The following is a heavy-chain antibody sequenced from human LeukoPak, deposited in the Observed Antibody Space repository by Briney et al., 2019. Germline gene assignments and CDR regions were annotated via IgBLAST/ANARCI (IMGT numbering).Heavy chain of an antibody. CDR2: ISGSDGST. CDR1: GFTFSSYA. J-gene: IGHJ4*02. Sequence: PGGSLRLSCAASGFTFSSYAMNWVRQAPWKGLEWVSTISGSDGSTYYADSVKGRFTISRDNSKNTLYLQMNSLRAEDTAVYYCAKPSYYDYYFDYWGQGTLVTVSS. D-gene: IGHD3-22*01. CDR3: AKPSYYDYYFDY. V-gene: IGHV3-23*01.